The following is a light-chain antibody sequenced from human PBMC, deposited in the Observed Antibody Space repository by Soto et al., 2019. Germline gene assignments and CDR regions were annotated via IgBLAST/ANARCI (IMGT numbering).Light chain of an antibody. CDR3: QQSYSTLGGFT. CDR2: AAS. Sequence: DIQMTQSPSSLSASVGDRVTITCRASQSISSYLNWYQQKPGKAPKLLLYAASSLQSGVPSRFSGSGSVTDVTLTISSLQPEDFATYYCQQSYSTLGGFTFGPGTKVDIK. J-gene: IGKJ3*01. V-gene: IGKV1-39*01. CDR1: QSISSY.